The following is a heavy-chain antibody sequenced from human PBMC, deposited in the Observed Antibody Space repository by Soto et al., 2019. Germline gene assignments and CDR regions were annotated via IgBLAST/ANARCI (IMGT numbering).Heavy chain of an antibody. J-gene: IGHJ6*02. CDR3: PRSPQWTPLFRGGMDV. D-gene: IGHD2-21*01. Sequence: EVPLVESGGGLVKPGGSLRLSCAASGFTFSSFSMNWVRQAPGKGLEWVSSISSTSSNIYHADSLKGRFTISRDNAQNSLYLLMNSLRAEDSAVYYCPRSPQWTPLFRGGMDVWGQGTTVIVAS. CDR1: GFTFSSFS. CDR2: ISSTSSNI. V-gene: IGHV3-21*01.